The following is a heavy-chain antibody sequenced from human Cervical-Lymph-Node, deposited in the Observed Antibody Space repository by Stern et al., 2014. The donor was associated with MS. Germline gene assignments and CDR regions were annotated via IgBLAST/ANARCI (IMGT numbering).Heavy chain of an antibody. CDR1: GFTVSYNY. Sequence: VQLVESGGGSVQPGGSLRLSCAASGFTVSYNYMSWVRQAPGKGLEWVSVLFSGGSTYYADSVKGRFTISRDSSKNTLYLQMNSLRVEDTAVYYCARSWEPPTLDYWGQGTLVTVSS. D-gene: IGHD1-26*01. J-gene: IGHJ4*02. CDR3: ARSWEPPTLDY. V-gene: IGHV3-66*02. CDR2: LFSGGST.